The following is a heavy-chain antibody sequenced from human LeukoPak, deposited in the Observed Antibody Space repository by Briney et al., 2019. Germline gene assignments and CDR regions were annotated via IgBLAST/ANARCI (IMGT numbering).Heavy chain of an antibody. V-gene: IGHV3-23*01. CDR2: MGGSGGRT. D-gene: IGHD3-10*01. Sequence: GGSLRLSCAAAGFTFATYAMGWVRQAPGKGLEWVSAMGGSGGRTFYADSVKGRFTISRDNSKNTLYLQMNSLRAEDTAVYYCAKVDLGAVVDGAYFDYWGQGTLVTVSS. J-gene: IGHJ4*02. CDR3: AKVDLGAVVDGAYFDY. CDR1: GFTFATYA.